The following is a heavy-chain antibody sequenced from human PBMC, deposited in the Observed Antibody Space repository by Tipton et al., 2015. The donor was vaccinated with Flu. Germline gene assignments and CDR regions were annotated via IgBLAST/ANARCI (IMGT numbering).Heavy chain of an antibody. V-gene: IGHV3-7*01. J-gene: IGHJ4*02. CDR2: IKHDATEK. CDR3: ARVGTTNWYF. CDR1: GFTFGSFS. Sequence: VQLVQSGGGLVQPGGSLRLSCAASGFTFGSFSMSWVRQAPGKGLEWVANIKHDATEKYYVDSVKGRFTISRDNPNNSLHLHMNSLRAEDTAVYYCARVGTTNWYFWGQGTLVTVSS. D-gene: IGHD1-1*01.